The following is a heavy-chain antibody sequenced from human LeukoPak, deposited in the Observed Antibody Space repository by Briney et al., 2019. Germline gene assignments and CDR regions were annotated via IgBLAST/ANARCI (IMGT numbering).Heavy chain of an antibody. CDR3: ATDYYDRSGDYTVDY. D-gene: IGHD3-22*01. Sequence: GGSLRLSCAASGFTFSSYGMHWVRQAPGKGLEWVAVISYDGSNKYYADSVKGRLSISRDNSKNTVFLQMNSLRAEDTAVYYCATDYYDRSGDYTVDYWGQGTLVTVSS. V-gene: IGHV3-30*03. J-gene: IGHJ4*02. CDR1: GFTFSSYG. CDR2: ISYDGSNK.